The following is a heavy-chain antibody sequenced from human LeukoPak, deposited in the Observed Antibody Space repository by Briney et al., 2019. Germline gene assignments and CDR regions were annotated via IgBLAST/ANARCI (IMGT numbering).Heavy chain of an antibody. CDR3: ARGRPVDY. CDR2: INHSGST. V-gene: IGHV4-34*09. J-gene: IGHJ4*02. Sequence: PSETLSLTCAVYGGSFSGYYWSWIRQPPGKGLEWIGEINHSGSTYYNPSLKSRVTISVDTSKNQFSLKLSSVTAADTAVYYCARGRPVDYWGQGTLVTVSS. CDR1: GGSFSGYY.